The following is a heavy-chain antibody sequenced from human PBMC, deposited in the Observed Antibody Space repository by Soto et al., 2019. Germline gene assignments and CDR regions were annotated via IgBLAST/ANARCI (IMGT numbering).Heavy chain of an antibody. V-gene: IGHV4-59*01. CDR1: GGSTSSYY. Sequence: SETLSLTCSVSGGSTSSYYWSWIRQPPGKRLEWIGYSSYSGSTNYNPSLQRRVTISIDTSKNQFSLQVSSVTAADTGVFSCPTVGPWNPYSSAYYFDYWGQGTLVTVSS. CDR3: PTVGPWNPYSSAYYFDY. CDR2: SSYSGST. J-gene: IGHJ4*02. D-gene: IGHD1-1*01.